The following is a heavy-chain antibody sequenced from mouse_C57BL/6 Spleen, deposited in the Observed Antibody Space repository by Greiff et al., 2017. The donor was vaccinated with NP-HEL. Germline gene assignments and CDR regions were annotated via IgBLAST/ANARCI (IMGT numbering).Heavy chain of an antibody. D-gene: IGHD1-1*01. CDR2: IDPETGGT. J-gene: IGHJ3*01. CDR1: GYTFTDYE. V-gene: IGHV1-15*01. CDR3: TSYYYGSSPGGFAY. Sequence: VQLQQSGAELVRPGASVTLSCKASGYTFTDYEMHWVKQTPVHGLEWIGAIDPETGGTAYNQKFKGQAILTADKSSSTAYMELRSLTSEDSAVYYCTSYYYGSSPGGFAYWGQGTLVTVSA.